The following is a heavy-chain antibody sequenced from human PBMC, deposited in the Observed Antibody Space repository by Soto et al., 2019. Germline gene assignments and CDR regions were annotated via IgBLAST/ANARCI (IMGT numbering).Heavy chain of an antibody. CDR1: GFTFHDYA. CDR2: ISWNGGHI. V-gene: IGHV3-9*01. J-gene: IGHJ4*02. Sequence: EVQLVESGGGLIRPGRSLRLSCSASGFTFHDYAMHWVRQVPGKGLEWVSGISWNGGHIGYGDSVKGRFTISRDNAKKSLYLQMNSLRVEVTALYYCAKGAYDYGQVDSWGQRTLVTVSS. CDR3: AKGAYDYGQVDS. D-gene: IGHD5-12*01.